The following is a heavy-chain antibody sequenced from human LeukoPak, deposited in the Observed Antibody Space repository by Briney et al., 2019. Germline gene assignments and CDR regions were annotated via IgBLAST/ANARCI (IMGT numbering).Heavy chain of an antibody. V-gene: IGHV3-23*01. Sequence: GGSLRLSCAASGFTFSSYAMSWVRQAPGKGLEWVSAISGSGGSTYYADSVKGRFTISRDNAKNSLYLQMNSLKAEDTAIYYCATSIGVAVAFDFWGQGTLVTVSS. J-gene: IGHJ4*02. D-gene: IGHD6-19*01. CDR3: ATSIGVAVAFDF. CDR2: ISGSGGST. CDR1: GFTFSSYA.